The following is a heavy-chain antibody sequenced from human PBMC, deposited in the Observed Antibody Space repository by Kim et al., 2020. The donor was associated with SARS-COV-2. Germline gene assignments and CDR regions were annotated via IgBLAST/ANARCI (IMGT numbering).Heavy chain of an antibody. CDR1: GFTFSSYW. Sequence: GGSLRLSCAASGFTFSSYWMHWVRQAPGKGLVWVSRINSDGSSTSYADSVKGRFTISRDNAKNTLYLQMNSLRAEDTAVYYCARGSYNWNGGYYYYGMDVWGQGTTVTVSS. J-gene: IGHJ6*02. CDR2: INSDGSST. D-gene: IGHD1-20*01. V-gene: IGHV3-74*01. CDR3: ARGSYNWNGGYYYYGMDV.